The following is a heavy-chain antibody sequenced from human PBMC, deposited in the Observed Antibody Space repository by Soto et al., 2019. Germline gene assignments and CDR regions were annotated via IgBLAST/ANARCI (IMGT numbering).Heavy chain of an antibody. CDR1: GGSFSGYY. D-gene: IGHD6-19*01. V-gene: IGHV4-34*01. CDR3: ARGRKWLVPFIDY. CDR2: INHSGST. Sequence: WETLSLTCAVYGGSFSGYYWSWIRQPPGKGLEWIGEINHSGSTNYNPSLKSRVTISVDTSKNQFSLKLSSVTAADTAVYYCARGRKWLVPFIDYWGQGTLVTVSA. J-gene: IGHJ4*02.